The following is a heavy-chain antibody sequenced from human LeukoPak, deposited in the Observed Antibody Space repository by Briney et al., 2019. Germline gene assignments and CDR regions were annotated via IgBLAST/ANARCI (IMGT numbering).Heavy chain of an antibody. Sequence: GRSLRLSCAASGFDFSVYCMHWARQAPGKGPDRGAVISYDGSDKYYADSVKGRFTISRDNSKNTLYLQMNTLRTEDTAVYYCAKSGCSSTSCYLNYWGPGTLVTVSS. CDR3: AKSGCSSTSCYLNY. D-gene: IGHD2-2*01. CDR1: GFDFSVYC. CDR2: ISYDGSDK. V-gene: IGHV3-30*18. J-gene: IGHJ4*02.